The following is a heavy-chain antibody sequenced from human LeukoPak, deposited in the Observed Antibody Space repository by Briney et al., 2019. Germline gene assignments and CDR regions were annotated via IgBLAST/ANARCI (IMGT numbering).Heavy chain of an antibody. CDR3: AKNSAIVVVVAAHRGAFDI. J-gene: IGHJ3*02. Sequence: AISGSGGSTYYADSVKGRFTISRDNSKNTLYLQMNSLRAEDTAVYYCAKNSAIVVVVAAHRGAFDIWGQGTMVTVSS. D-gene: IGHD2-15*01. V-gene: IGHV3-23*01. CDR2: ISGSGGST.